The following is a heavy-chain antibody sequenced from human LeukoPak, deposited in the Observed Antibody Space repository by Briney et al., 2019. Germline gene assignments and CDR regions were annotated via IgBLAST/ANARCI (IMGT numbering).Heavy chain of an antibody. V-gene: IGHV4-4*07. Sequence: PSETLSLTCTVSGGSISNYYWSWIRQPAGKGPEWIGRINTSGSTDYNPSLKSRVTMSVDTAKNQFSLNLSSLTAADTAVYYCARSRGTTLVTRFDYWGQGTLVTVSS. D-gene: IGHD5-18*01. CDR1: GGSISNYY. CDR2: INTSGST. CDR3: ARSRGTTLVTRFDY. J-gene: IGHJ4*02.